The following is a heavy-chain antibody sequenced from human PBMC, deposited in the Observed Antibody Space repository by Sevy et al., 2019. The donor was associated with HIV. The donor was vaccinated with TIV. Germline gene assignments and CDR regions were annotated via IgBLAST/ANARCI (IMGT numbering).Heavy chain of an antibody. Sequence: GGSLRLSCAASGFTFTSYSMNWVRQAPGKGLEWVSSISSSSSYIYYADSVKGRFTISRDNAKNSLYLQMNSLRAEDTAVYYCARDAQVFWSGYYTPRMDVWGQGTTVTVSS. J-gene: IGHJ6*02. D-gene: IGHD3-3*01. V-gene: IGHV3-21*01. CDR2: ISSSSSYI. CDR1: GFTFTSYS. CDR3: ARDAQVFWSGYYTPRMDV.